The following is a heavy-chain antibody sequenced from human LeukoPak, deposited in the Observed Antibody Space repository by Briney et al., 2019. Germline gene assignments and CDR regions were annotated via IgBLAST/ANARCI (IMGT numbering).Heavy chain of an antibody. CDR1: GGSISSYY. J-gene: IGHJ6*03. Sequence: SETLSLTCTVSGGSISSYYWSWIRQPAGKGLEWIGRIYTSGSTNYNPSLKSRVTMSVDTSKNQFSLKLSSVTAADTAVYYCAREGAGYSYGFYYYYMDVWGKGTTVTVSS. CDR2: IYTSGST. V-gene: IGHV4-4*07. D-gene: IGHD5-18*01. CDR3: AREGAGYSYGFYYYYMDV.